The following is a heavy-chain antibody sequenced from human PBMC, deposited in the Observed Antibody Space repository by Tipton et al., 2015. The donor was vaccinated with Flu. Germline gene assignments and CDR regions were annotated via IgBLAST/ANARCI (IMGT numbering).Heavy chain of an antibody. Sequence: TLSLTCSVSGDSIGSPYFWGWIRQPPGKGLEWIGNVHQAGSTYYNPSLRSRVAISLDRPKNQFSLRLTSVTAADTAVYYCARRDYGNYVSEPKNWFDPWGQGTLVTVSS. CDR3: ARRDYGNYVSEPKNWFDP. CDR1: GDSIGSPYF. D-gene: IGHD4-17*01. V-gene: IGHV4-38-2*01. CDR2: VHQAGST. J-gene: IGHJ5*02.